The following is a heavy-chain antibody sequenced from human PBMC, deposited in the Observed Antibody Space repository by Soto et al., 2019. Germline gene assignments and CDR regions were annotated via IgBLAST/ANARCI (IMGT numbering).Heavy chain of an antibody. Sequence: AASVKVSCKASGYTFTSYYMHWVRQAPGQGLEWMGIINPSSGSTSYAQKFQGRVTMTRDTSTSTVYMELSSLRSEDTAVYYCARVNCGGDCYDYYYYGMDVWGQGTTVTVSS. J-gene: IGHJ6*02. D-gene: IGHD2-21*02. CDR3: ARVNCGGDCYDYYYYGMDV. V-gene: IGHV1-46*01. CDR1: GYTFTSYY. CDR2: INPSSGST.